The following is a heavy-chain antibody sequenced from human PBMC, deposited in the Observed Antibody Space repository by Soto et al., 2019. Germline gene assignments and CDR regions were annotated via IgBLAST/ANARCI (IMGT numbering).Heavy chain of an antibody. J-gene: IGHJ5*02. Sequence: ASVKVSCKASGYTFTSYGISWVRQAPGQGLEWMGWISAYNGNTNYAQKFQGRVTMTTDTSTSTAYMELRSLRSDDTAVYYCARENYGDYVFDPWGQGTLVTVSS. V-gene: IGHV1-18*04. D-gene: IGHD4-17*01. CDR1: GYTFTSYG. CDR2: ISAYNGNT. CDR3: ARENYGDYVFDP.